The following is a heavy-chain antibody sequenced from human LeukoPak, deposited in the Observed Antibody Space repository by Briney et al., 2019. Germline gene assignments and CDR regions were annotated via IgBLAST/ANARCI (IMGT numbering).Heavy chain of an antibody. CDR3: ARAAGRDGYNFNYYYMDV. J-gene: IGHJ6*03. CDR1: GFTFSSYS. V-gene: IGHV3-21*01. Sequence: PGGSLRLSCAASGFTFSSYSMNWVRQAPGKGLEWVSSISSSSSYIYYADSVKGRFTISRDNAKNSLYLQMNSLRAEDTAVYYCARAAGRDGYNFNYYYMDVWGEGTTVTVSS. CDR2: ISSSSSYI. D-gene: IGHD5-24*01.